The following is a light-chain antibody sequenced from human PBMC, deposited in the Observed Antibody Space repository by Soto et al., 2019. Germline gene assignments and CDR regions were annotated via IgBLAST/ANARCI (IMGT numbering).Light chain of an antibody. CDR1: QSVSSY. J-gene: IGKJ3*01. Sequence: EIVLTQSPATLSLSPGERATLSCRASQSVSSYLAWYQQKPGQAPRLLIYVASTRATGNPARFSGSGSGTDFTLTISSLEPEDFAVYYCQQRSNWPRITFGPGTKVDIK. CDR2: VAS. V-gene: IGKV3-11*01. CDR3: QQRSNWPRIT.